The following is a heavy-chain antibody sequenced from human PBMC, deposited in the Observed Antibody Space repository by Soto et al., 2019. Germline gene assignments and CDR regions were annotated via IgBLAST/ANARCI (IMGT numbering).Heavy chain of an antibody. D-gene: IGHD2-15*01. J-gene: IGHJ3*02. CDR1: GGTFSSYA. CDR3: ARWDIPDDAFDI. Sequence: QVQLVQSGAEAKKPGSSVKVSCKASGGTFSSYAISWVRQAPGQGLEWMGGIIPIFGTANYAQKFQGRVTITADEATSTAYMELCSLRSEDTAVYYCARWDIPDDAFDIWGQGTMVTVSS. V-gene: IGHV1-69*12. CDR2: IIPIFGTA.